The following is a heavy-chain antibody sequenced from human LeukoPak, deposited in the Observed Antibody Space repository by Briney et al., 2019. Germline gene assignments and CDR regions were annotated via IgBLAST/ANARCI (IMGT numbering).Heavy chain of an antibody. CDR2: ITSGGDYI. V-gene: IGHV3-21*01. J-gene: IGHJ4*02. D-gene: IGHD3-9*01. CDR1: GFTVSSYG. Sequence: GGSLRLSCAASGFTVSSYGMTWVRLAPGKGLEWVSSITSGGDYIYYADSVKGRFTTSRDNAKNSLSLQLNSLRVEDTAVYYCARGHYDVLAASYKWTPDYWGQGTLVTVSS. CDR3: ARGHYDVLAASYKWTPDY.